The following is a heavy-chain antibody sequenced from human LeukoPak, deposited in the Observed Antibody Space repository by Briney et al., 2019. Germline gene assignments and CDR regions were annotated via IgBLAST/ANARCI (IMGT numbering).Heavy chain of an antibody. D-gene: IGHD5-12*01. V-gene: IGHV4-34*01. CDR1: GGSFSGYY. Sequence: SETLSLTCAVYGGSFSGYYWSWIRQPPGKGLEWTGEINHSGSTNYNPSLKSRVTISVDTSKNQFSLKLSSVTAADTAVYYCARGDIVATIVFDYWGQGTLVTVSS. J-gene: IGHJ4*02. CDR2: INHSGST. CDR3: ARGDIVATIVFDY.